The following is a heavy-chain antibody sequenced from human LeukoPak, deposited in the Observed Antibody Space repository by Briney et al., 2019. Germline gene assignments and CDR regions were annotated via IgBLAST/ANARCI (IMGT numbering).Heavy chain of an antibody. V-gene: IGHV1-2*06. CDR2: INPNSGGT. CDR3: ARDLDYYDSSGYYYSDY. CDR1: RYTFTVYY. Sequence: ASVKVSCTASRYTFTVYYMHWVRQAPGQGLEWMGRINPNSGGTNYAQKFQGRVTMTRDTSISTAYMELSRLRSDDTAVYYCARDLDYYDSSGYYYSDYWGQGTLVTVSS. D-gene: IGHD3-22*01. J-gene: IGHJ4*02.